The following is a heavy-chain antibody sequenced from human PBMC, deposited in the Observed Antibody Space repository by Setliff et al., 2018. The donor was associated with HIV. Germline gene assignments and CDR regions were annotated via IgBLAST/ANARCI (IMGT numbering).Heavy chain of an antibody. V-gene: IGHV4-38-2*02. CDR3: AHYYYDTSGQPFDY. CDR1: GYSMSGGYN. J-gene: IGHJ4*02. Sequence: SETLSLTCTVSGYSMSGGYNWGWIRQSPEKGLEWIGNIYHVGSTNYNPSLKSRVTISLDTSKNQLSLRLSSVTAADTAVYYCAHYYYDTSGQPFDYWGQGTLVTVSS. CDR2: IYHVGST. D-gene: IGHD3-22*01.